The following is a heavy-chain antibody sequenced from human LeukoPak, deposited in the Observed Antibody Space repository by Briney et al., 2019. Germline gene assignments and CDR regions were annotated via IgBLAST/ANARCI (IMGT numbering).Heavy chain of an antibody. CDR2: ISSSGSTI. D-gene: IGHD1-26*01. CDR1: GFTFSDYY. V-gene: IGHV3-11*04. Sequence: GGSLRLSCAASGFTFSDYYMSWIRQAPGKGLEWVSYISSSGSTIYYADSVKGRFTISRDNSKNTLYLQMNSLRAEDTAAYYCAREGGYSGSYRDCYFDYWGQGTLVTVSS. CDR3: AREGGYSGSYRDCYFDY. J-gene: IGHJ4*02.